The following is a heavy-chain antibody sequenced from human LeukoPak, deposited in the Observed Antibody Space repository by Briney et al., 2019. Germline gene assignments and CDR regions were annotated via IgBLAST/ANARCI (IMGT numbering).Heavy chain of an antibody. Sequence: GGTLRLSCAASGFTFSSHGMNWVRQAPGKGLEWVSGITGGGTTYYADSVKGRVTISRDNSKNTLYLQMNSLRAEDTAVYYCAKDRHWLALDDWGQGTLVTVSS. V-gene: IGHV3-23*01. D-gene: IGHD6-19*01. CDR2: ITGGGTT. CDR3: AKDRHWLALDD. J-gene: IGHJ4*02. CDR1: GFTFSSHG.